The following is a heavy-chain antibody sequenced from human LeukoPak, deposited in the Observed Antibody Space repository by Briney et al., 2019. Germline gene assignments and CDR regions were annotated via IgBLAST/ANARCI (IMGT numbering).Heavy chain of an antibody. CDR2: INHSGST. J-gene: IGHJ5*02. V-gene: IGHV4-34*01. CDR1: GGSFSSDY. CDR3: ARGLRLLWFGELPWFDP. D-gene: IGHD3-10*01. Sequence: SETLSLTCAVYGGSFSSDYWSWIRQPPGKGLEWIGEINHSGSTNYNPSLKSRVTISVDTSKNQFSLKLSSVTAADTAVYYCARGLRLLWFGELPWFDPWGQGTLVTVSS.